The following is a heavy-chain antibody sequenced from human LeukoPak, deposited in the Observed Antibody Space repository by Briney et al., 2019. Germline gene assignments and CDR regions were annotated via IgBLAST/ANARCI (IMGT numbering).Heavy chain of an antibody. CDR3: ARGARGSGTASDY. J-gene: IGHJ4*02. Sequence: PGRSLRLSCAASGFTFDDFAMHWVRQAPGKGLEWVSGISWNSYSIGYADSVKGRFTISRDNAKNSLYLQMNSLRAEDTAVYYCARGARGSGTASDYWGQGTLVTVSS. D-gene: IGHD3-10*01. V-gene: IGHV3-9*01. CDR1: GFTFDDFA. CDR2: ISWNSYSI.